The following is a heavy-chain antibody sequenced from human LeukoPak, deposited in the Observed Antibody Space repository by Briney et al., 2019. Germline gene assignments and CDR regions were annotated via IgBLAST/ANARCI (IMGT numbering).Heavy chain of an antibody. CDR2: IYSGGST. V-gene: IGHV3-53*01. CDR1: GFTVSSNY. J-gene: IGHJ3*02. Sequence: QAGGSLRLSCAASGFTVSSNYMSWVRQAPGKGLEWVSVIYSGGSTYYADSVKGRFTIYRDNATNSLYLQMKSLRAEDTAVYYCARAPAGPGGAFDIWGQGTMVTVSS. D-gene: IGHD3-16*01. CDR3: ARAPAGPGGAFDI.